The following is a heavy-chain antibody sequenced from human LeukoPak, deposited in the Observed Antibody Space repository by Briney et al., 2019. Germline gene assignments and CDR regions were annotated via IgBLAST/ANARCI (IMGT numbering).Heavy chain of an antibody. V-gene: IGHV1-2*06. J-gene: IGHJ4*02. CDR1: GYTFTGYY. CDR3: ARDLGTTFPDY. D-gene: IGHD3-16*01. Sequence: ASVKVSCKASGYTFTGYYMHWVPQARVHRLEWMGRINPNSGGTNYAQKFQGRVTMTRDTSISTAYMELSRLRSDDTAVYYCARDLGTTFPDYWGQGTLVTVSS. CDR2: INPNSGGT.